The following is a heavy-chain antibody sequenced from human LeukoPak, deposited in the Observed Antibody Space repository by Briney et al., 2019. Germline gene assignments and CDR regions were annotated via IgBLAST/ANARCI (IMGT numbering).Heavy chain of an antibody. CDR2: IWYDGSNK. Sequence: GGSLRLSCAASGFTFSSYGMHWVRQAQGKGREWVAVIWYDGSNKYYADSVTGRFTISRENSKTTLYLQMNSLRAEDTAVYYCARARVTMIVQQGGTQHHYYFDYWGQGTLVTVSS. V-gene: IGHV3-33*01. CDR3: ARARVTMIVQQGGTQHHYYFDY. J-gene: IGHJ4*02. D-gene: IGHD3-22*01. CDR1: GFTFSSYG.